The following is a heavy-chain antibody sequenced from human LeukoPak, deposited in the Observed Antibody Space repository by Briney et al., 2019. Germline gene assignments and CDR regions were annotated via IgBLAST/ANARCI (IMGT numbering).Heavy chain of an antibody. Sequence: TSETLSLTCTVSGVSIGSSSYYWGWIRQPPGKGLEWIGSIYFSGTTYYNPSLQSRVTISVDTSKNQFSLKLSSVTAADTAVYYCARHGYCSGGSCYSWGYYYYMDVWGKGTTVTISS. CDR2: IYFSGTT. V-gene: IGHV4-39*01. J-gene: IGHJ6*03. CDR1: GVSIGSSSYY. CDR3: ARHGYCSGGSCYSWGYYYYMDV. D-gene: IGHD2-15*01.